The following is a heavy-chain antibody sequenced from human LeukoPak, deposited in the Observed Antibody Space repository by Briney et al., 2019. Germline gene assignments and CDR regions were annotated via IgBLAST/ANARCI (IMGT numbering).Heavy chain of an antibody. CDR1: GFTFSSYA. J-gene: IGHJ4*02. V-gene: IGHV3-7*01. Sequence: GGSLRLSCAASGFTFSSYAMSWVRQAPGKGLEWVANIKQDGSETYYVDSVKGRFTISRDNADNSLYLQMNSLRAEDTAVYYCARDFGCSGGSCPHYWGQGTLVTVSS. D-gene: IGHD2-15*01. CDR3: ARDFGCSGGSCPHY. CDR2: IKQDGSET.